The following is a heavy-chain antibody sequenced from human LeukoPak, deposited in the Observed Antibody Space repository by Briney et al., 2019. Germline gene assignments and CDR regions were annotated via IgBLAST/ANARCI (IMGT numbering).Heavy chain of an antibody. D-gene: IGHD3-3*01. Sequence: SETLSLTCTVSGGSISSYYWSWIRQPPGKGLEWIGYIYYSGSTNYNPSLKSRVTISVDTSKNQFSLKLSSVTAADTAVYYCARQNVLRFLEWPPFDPWGQGTLVTVSS. CDR2: IYYSGST. V-gene: IGHV4-59*01. CDR3: ARQNVLRFLEWPPFDP. CDR1: GGSISSYY. J-gene: IGHJ5*02.